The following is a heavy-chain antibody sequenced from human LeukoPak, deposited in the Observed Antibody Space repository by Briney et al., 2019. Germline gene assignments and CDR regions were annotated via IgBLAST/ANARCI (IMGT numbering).Heavy chain of an antibody. Sequence: PGGSLRLSCAASGFIFNSYAMSWVRQAPGKGLEWVSAISGSDGGTNYADSVKGRFTISRDNSKNTLYLQMNSLRAEDTAVYYCAKGSRGYFDWLLYFDYWGQGTLATVSS. CDR3: AKGSRGYFDWLLYFDY. CDR1: GFIFNSYA. J-gene: IGHJ4*02. D-gene: IGHD3-9*01. V-gene: IGHV3-23*01. CDR2: ISGSDGGT.